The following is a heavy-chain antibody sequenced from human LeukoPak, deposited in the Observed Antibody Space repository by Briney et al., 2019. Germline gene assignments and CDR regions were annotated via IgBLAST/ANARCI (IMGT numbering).Heavy chain of an antibody. CDR3: ARGTERASWFDP. Sequence: SQTLSLTCAVSGGSISSGGYSWSWVRQPPGKGLEWIGYIYHSGSTYYSPSLKSRVTISEDRSKNQFSLKLSSVTAADTAVYYCARGTERASWFDPWGQGTLVTVSS. CDR2: IYHSGST. CDR1: GGSISSGGYS. J-gene: IGHJ5*02. D-gene: IGHD1-1*01. V-gene: IGHV4-30-2*01.